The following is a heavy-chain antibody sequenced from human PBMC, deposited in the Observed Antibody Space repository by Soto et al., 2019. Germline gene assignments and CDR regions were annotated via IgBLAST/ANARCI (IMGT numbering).Heavy chain of an antibody. J-gene: IGHJ4*02. CDR3: ARSSGSYRPFDS. Sequence: PGGSLRLSCEASGFIFSNYEMNWVRQAPGKGLEWVSHIPGSGGTIYYADSVKGRFTIFRDNAKNSLYLQMDSLRAEDTAFYYCARSSGSYRPFDSWGQGTLVTVSS. CDR1: GFIFSNYE. CDR2: IPGSGGTI. V-gene: IGHV3-48*03. D-gene: IGHD6-25*01.